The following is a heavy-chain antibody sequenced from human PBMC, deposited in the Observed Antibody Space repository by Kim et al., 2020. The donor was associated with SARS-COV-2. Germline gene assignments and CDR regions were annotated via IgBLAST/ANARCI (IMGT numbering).Heavy chain of an antibody. D-gene: IGHD2-2*01. CDR2: IVVGSGNT. V-gene: IGHV1-58*01. Sequence: SVKVSCKASGFTFTSSAVQWVRQARGQRLEWIGWIVVGSGNTNYAQKFQERVTITRDISTSTAYMELSSLRSEDTAVYYCAAGYCSSTSCYVGTSYGMDVWGQGTTVTVSS. CDR3: AAGYCSSTSCYVGTSYGMDV. CDR1: GFTFTSSA. J-gene: IGHJ6*02.